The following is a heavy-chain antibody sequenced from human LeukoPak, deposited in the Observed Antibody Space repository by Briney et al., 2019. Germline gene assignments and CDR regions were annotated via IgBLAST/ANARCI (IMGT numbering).Heavy chain of an antibody. Sequence: GGSLRLSCAASGFNFESYSMNWVCPAPGKGLEWVSSISSSSSYIYYADSVKGRFTISRDNAKNSLYLQMNSLRAEDTAVYYCARIYDSSGYYETELDYWGQGTLVTVSS. J-gene: IGHJ4*02. D-gene: IGHD3-22*01. CDR3: ARIYDSSGYYETELDY. CDR2: ISSSSSYI. CDR1: GFNFESYS. V-gene: IGHV3-21*01.